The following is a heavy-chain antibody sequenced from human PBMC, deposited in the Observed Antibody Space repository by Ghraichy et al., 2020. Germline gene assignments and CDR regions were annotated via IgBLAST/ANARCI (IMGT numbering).Heavy chain of an antibody. D-gene: IGHD3-3*01. CDR1: GFTLTNYY. Sequence: GGSLRLSCAASGFTLTNYYMNWVRQAPGKGLEWVSSISSSSGYIYYADSVKGRFTISRDNAMNSLYLEMNSLRAEDTAVYYCARDRGSGYDYWSGYLSGWGQGPLVTVSS. CDR3: ARDRGSGYDYWSGYLSG. CDR2: ISSSSGYI. J-gene: IGHJ4*02. V-gene: IGHV3-21*01.